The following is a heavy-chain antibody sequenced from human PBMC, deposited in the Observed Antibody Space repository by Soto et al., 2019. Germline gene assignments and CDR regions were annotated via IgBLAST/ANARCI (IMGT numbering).Heavy chain of an antibody. CDR3: ARPVRSGSYFDF. CDR1: GGAISGGSNY. CDR2: IYSGGST. Sequence: SETLSLTCTVSGGAISGGSNYWGWVRQPPGKGLEWIGSIYSGGSTYYNPSLKSRVIMSVDTSQNQFSLKLNSVTAADTAVYYCARPVRSGSYFDFWGQGNLVTVPQ. J-gene: IGHJ4*02. V-gene: IGHV4-39*01. D-gene: IGHD1-26*01.